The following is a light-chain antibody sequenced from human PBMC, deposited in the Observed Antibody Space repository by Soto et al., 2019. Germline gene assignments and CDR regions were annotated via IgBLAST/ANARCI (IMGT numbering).Light chain of an antibody. Sequence: EIVMTHSAGSLSVSPGGRATLSCRASESVSNSLAWYQQRPGQAPRLLIYDASTRATGIPARFSGSGSGTEFTLTISSLQSEDFAIYYCQHYNNWSSFGQGTRLEIK. CDR3: QHYNNWSS. CDR1: ESVSNS. J-gene: IGKJ5*01. CDR2: DAS. V-gene: IGKV3-15*01.